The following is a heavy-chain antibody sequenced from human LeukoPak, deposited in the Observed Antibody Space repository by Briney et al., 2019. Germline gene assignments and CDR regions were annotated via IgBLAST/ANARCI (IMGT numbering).Heavy chain of an antibody. Sequence: SETLSLTCAVYGGSFSGYYWSWIRQPPGKGLEWIGEINHSGSTNYNPSLKSRVTISVDTSKNQFSLELSSVTAADTAVYYCARGPRITMIVVVRRYYMDVWGKGTTVTVSS. CDR1: GGSFSGYY. D-gene: IGHD3-22*01. J-gene: IGHJ6*03. CDR3: ARGPRITMIVVVRRYYMDV. V-gene: IGHV4-34*01. CDR2: INHSGST.